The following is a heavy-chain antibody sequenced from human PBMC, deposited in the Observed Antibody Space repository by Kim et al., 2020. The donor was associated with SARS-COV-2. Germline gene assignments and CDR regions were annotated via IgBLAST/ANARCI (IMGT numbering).Heavy chain of an antibody. CDR2: INHSGST. Sequence: SETLSLTCAVYGGSFSGYYWSWIRQPPGKGLEWIGEINHSGSTNYNASLKSRVTISVDTSNNQFSLKLSSVTAADTAVYYCARALVRGAIIYYYYYGMDVWGQGTTVTVSS. V-gene: IGHV4-34*01. CDR1: GGSFSGYY. CDR3: ARALVRGAIIYYYYYGMDV. J-gene: IGHJ6*02. D-gene: IGHD3-10*01.